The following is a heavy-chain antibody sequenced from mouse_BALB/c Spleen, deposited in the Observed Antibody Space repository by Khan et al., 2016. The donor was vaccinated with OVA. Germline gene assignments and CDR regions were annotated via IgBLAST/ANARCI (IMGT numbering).Heavy chain of an antibody. CDR2: IFPSDSYT. CDR1: GYTFTSYW. D-gene: IGHD2-13*01. CDR3: TREGVGESSFAY. V-gene: IGHV1-69*02. J-gene: IGHJ3*01. Sequence: QVQLLESGTELVRPGASVKLSCKVSGYTFTSYWIYWGKQRLGQGLVWIGNIFPSDSYTNFNQKFKDKATLTVDKSISTALMQLSCTTSEDSAPFYCTREGVGESSFAYWGQGTLVTVSA.